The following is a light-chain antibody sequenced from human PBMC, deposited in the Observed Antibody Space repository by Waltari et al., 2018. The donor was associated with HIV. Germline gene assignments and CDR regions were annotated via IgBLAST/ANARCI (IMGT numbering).Light chain of an antibody. Sequence: QSVLTQPPSASGTPGQRVTISCSGSSANIGNTVYWYQQLPGTAPKVLIYRDNQRPSGVPDRFSGSRSGTSASLDVSGLRSEDEANYFCAAWDDILSVWVFGGGTKLTVL. V-gene: IGLV1-47*01. CDR2: RDN. J-gene: IGLJ3*02. CDR1: SANIGNT. CDR3: AAWDDILSVWV.